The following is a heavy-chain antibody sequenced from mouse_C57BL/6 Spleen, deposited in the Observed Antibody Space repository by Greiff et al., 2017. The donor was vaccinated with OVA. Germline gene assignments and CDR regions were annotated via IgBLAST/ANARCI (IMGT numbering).Heavy chain of an antibody. CDR2: ISRGSSTI. Sequence: EVQGVESGGGLVKPGGSLKLSCAASGFTFSDYGMHWVRQAPEKGLEWVAYISRGSSTIYYADTVKGRFTIYRDNAKNTLFLQMTSLRSEDTAMYYCAREITTVVEFYWYFDVWGTGTTVTVSS. V-gene: IGHV5-17*01. CDR3: AREITTVVEFYWYFDV. D-gene: IGHD1-1*01. CDR1: GFTFSDYG. J-gene: IGHJ1*03.